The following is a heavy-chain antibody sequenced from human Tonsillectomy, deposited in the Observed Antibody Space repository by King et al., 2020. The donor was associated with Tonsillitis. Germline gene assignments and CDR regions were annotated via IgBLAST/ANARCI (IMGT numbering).Heavy chain of an antibody. D-gene: IGHD2/OR15-2a*01. J-gene: IGHJ6*02. Sequence: QLVQSGAEVKKPGESLKISCKGSGYSFISDWIGWVRQMPGKGLEWMGIIYPVDSDTRYSPSFQGQVTISADKSISTAYLQWSSLKASDTAMYYCARGNNIIGRGMDVGGQGTTVTVSS. CDR1: GYSFISDW. CDR3: ARGNNIIGRGMDV. V-gene: IGHV5-51*01. CDR2: IYPVDSDT.